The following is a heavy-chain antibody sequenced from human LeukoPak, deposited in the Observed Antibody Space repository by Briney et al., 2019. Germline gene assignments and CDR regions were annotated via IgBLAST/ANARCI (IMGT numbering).Heavy chain of an antibody. CDR1: GASFSGYY. Sequence: SETLSLTCAVYGASFSGYYWSWIRQPPGKGLEWIGEINHSGSTNYNPSLKSRVTISVDTSKSQFSLNLTSVTAADTAVYYCASRQVSGRSYYFDFWGQGTLVTVSS. J-gene: IGHJ4*02. CDR2: INHSGST. V-gene: IGHV4-34*01. D-gene: IGHD1-26*01. CDR3: ASRQVSGRSYYFDF.